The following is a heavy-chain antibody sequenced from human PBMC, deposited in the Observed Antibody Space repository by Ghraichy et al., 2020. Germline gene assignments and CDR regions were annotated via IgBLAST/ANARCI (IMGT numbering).Heavy chain of an antibody. Sequence: GGSLRLSCAASGFTFNNYWMSWVRQAPGKGLEWVANIKEDGSEKYYGDSVKGRFSISRDNAKRSLYLQMNSLRADDTAVYYCARVFGGYDFMAYWGLGTLVTVSS. CDR3: ARVFGGYDFMAY. CDR2: IKEDGSEK. J-gene: IGHJ4*02. D-gene: IGHD5-12*01. V-gene: IGHV3-7*01. CDR1: GFTFNNYW.